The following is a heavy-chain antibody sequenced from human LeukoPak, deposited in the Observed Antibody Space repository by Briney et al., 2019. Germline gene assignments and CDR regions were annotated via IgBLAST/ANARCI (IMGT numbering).Heavy chain of an antibody. J-gene: IGHJ4*02. CDR2: IYKTGST. D-gene: IGHD3-10*01. CDR3: ARHQTNSYGPGTPFDF. Sequence: KPSETLSLTCTVSGGSISSTTYYWAWIRQPPGKGLEWIGSIYKTGSTNYSPSLKSRVFISVDTSNNQFSLKLSSVTAADTAVYFCARHQTNSYGPGTPFDFWGQGTLVSVSS. V-gene: IGHV4-39*01. CDR1: GGSISSTTYY.